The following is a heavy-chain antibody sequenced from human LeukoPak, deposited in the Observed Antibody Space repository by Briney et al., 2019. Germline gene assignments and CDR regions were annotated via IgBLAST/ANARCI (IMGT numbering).Heavy chain of an antibody. J-gene: IGHJ6*03. Sequence: GGSLRLSCAASGFTFSSYSMNWVRQARGKGMEWVSYISSGSSTIYYAASVKGPFTISRDNAKNSLYLQMNTLRAEDTAVYYCARALGSSGNYWSYYYYMDVWGKGTTVTVSS. V-gene: IGHV3-48*01. CDR3: ARALGSSGNYWSYYYYMDV. CDR1: GFTFSSYS. D-gene: IGHD3-22*01. CDR2: ISSGSSTI.